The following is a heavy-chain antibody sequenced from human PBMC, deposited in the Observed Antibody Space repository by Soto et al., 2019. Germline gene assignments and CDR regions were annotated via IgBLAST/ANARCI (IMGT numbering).Heavy chain of an antibody. CDR1: GFTFGDYG. D-gene: IGHD4-17*01. Sequence: GGSLRLSCAASGFTFGDYGMSWVRQAPGKGLEWVSVINWDGGSTGYADSVKGRFTISRDNAKNSLYLQMNSLRAEDTALYYCARVGDGTYFDYWGQGTLVTVSS. CDR3: ARVGDGTYFDY. J-gene: IGHJ4*02. CDR2: INWDGGST. V-gene: IGHV3-20*04.